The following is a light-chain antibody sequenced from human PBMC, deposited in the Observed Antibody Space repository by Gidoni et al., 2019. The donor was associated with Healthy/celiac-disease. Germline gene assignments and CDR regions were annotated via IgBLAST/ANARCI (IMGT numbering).Light chain of an antibody. Sequence: DIQMTQSPSSLSASVRDSVTITCRARQSTSSHLNWYQQKPGKAPKLLIYAASSLQRGVPSRFSGSGSGTDFTLTISSLQPEDFATYYCQQSYSTPPTFGGGTKVEIK. CDR2: AAS. J-gene: IGKJ4*01. V-gene: IGKV1-39*01. CDR3: QQSYSTPPT. CDR1: QSTSSH.